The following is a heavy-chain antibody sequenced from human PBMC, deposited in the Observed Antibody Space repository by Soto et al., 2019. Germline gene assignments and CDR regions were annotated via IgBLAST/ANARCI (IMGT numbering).Heavy chain of an antibody. CDR1: GGSISSGAYY. Sequence: SETLSLTCTVSGGSISSGAYYWSWIRQHPGKGLEWIGYIYYSGSTYYNPSLKSRVTISVDTSRNQFSLRLSSVTAADTAVYYCAIFLATSSRRGPFAFCGQGTMVP. CDR3: AIFLATSSRRGPFAF. V-gene: IGHV4-31*03. CDR2: IYYSGST. D-gene: IGHD3-10*01. J-gene: IGHJ3*01.